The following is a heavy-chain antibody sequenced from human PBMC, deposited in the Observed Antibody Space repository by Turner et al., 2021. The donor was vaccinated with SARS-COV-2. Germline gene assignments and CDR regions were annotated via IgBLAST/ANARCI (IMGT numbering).Heavy chain of an antibody. Sequence: QVQLVQSGAEVKKPGSSVKVPCKVSGGTFSSYSINWVRQAPGQGLEWMGGIIPMYDTTTYAQRFRGRVTITADESTGTAYMELTRLISGDTAIYFCASMDYGGDAGHAFDIWAQGTWVTVSS. V-gene: IGHV1-69*01. D-gene: IGHD4-17*01. CDR2: IIPMYDTT. CDR1: GGTFSSYS. CDR3: ASMDYGGDAGHAFDI. J-gene: IGHJ3*02.